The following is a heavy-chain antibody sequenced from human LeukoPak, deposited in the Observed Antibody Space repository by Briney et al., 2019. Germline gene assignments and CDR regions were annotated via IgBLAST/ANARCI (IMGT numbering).Heavy chain of an antibody. CDR1: GGSFSGYC. D-gene: IGHD6-13*01. V-gene: IGHV4-34*01. J-gene: IGHJ3*02. CDR3: ARDRIAAAGMSAFDI. Sequence: PSETLSLTCSVYGGSFSGYCWSWIRQPPGKGLEWIGEINHSGSTNYNPSLKTRVTISLDRSKDQFSLKLTSVTAADTAVYYCARDRIAAAGMSAFDIWGQGTMVTVSS. CDR2: INHSGST.